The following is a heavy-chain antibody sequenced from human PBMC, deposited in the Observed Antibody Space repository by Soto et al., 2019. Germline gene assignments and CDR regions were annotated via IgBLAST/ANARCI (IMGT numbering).Heavy chain of an antibody. CDR2: ISAYSGNT. D-gene: IGHD2-2*01. V-gene: IGHV1-18*01. CDR3: ARDIVVVPAARIYYYYYYMDV. CDR1: GYTFTSYG. J-gene: IGHJ6*03. Sequence: GASVKVSCKASGYTFTSYGISWVRQAPGQGLEWMGWISAYSGNTNYAQKLQGRVTMTTDTSTSTAYMELRSLRSDDTAVYYCARDIVVVPAARIYYYYYYMDVWGKGTTVTVSS.